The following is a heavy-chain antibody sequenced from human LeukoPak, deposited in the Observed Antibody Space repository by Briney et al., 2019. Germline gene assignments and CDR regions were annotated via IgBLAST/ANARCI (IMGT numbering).Heavy chain of an antibody. J-gene: IGHJ4*02. CDR3: TTGKIYCSTTSCSDDY. D-gene: IGHD2-2*01. CDR2: FHPEDGET. Sequence: ASVKVSCMVSGDTLTALSMHWVRQAPGKGIEWMGGFHPEDGETIYAQKFQGRVTMTEDTSTDTAYMELSSLRSDDTAVYYCTTGKIYCSTTSCSDDYWGQGTLVTVSS. V-gene: IGHV1-24*01. CDR1: GDTLTALS.